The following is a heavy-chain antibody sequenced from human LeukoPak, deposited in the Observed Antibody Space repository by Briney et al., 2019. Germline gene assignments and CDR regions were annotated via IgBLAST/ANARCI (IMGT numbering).Heavy chain of an antibody. D-gene: IGHD5-24*01. CDR3: ARAREMATYLDY. CDR1: GFTFSSYA. V-gene: IGHV3-30-3*01. Sequence: GGSLRLSCAASGFTFSSYAMHWVRQAPGKGLEWVAVISYDGSNKYYADSVMGRFTISRDNSKNTLYLQMNSLRAEDTAVYYCARAREMATYLDYWGQGTLVTVSS. J-gene: IGHJ4*02. CDR2: ISYDGSNK.